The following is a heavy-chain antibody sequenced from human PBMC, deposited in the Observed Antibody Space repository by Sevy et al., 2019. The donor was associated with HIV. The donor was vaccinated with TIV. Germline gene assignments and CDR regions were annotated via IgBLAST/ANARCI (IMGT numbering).Heavy chain of an antibody. D-gene: IGHD3-3*01. CDR2: IIPIFGTA. V-gene: IGHV1-69*13. CDR3: ARDPPTLDFWSGHPIDP. Sequence: ASVKVSCKASGGTFSSYAISWVRQAPGQGLEWMGGIIPIFGTANYAQKFQGRVTITADESTSTAYMELSSLRSEDTAVYYCARDPPTLDFWSGHPIDPWGQGTLVTVSS. J-gene: IGHJ5*02. CDR1: GGTFSSYA.